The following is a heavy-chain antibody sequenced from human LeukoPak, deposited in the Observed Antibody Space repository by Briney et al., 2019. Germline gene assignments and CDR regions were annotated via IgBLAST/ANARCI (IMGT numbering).Heavy chain of an antibody. CDR2: IYYSGST. J-gene: IGHJ5*02. V-gene: IGHV4-59*12. D-gene: IGHD3-16*01. Sequence: SETLSLTCTVSGGSISSYYWSWIRQPPGKGLEWIGSIYYSGSTYYNPSLKSRVTISVDTSKNQFSLKLSSVTAADTAVYYCARVGGAAWDNWFDPWGQGTLVTVSS. CDR1: GGSISSYY. CDR3: ARVGGAAWDNWFDP.